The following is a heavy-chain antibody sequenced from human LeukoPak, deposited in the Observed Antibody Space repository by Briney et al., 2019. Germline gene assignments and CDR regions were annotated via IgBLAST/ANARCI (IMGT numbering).Heavy chain of an antibody. CDR3: AREDYYDSGSNDY. D-gene: IGHD3-22*01. V-gene: IGHV1-8*03. CDR1: VYTVTGYY. J-gene: IGHJ4*02. Sequence: ASVKVPCKASVYTVTGYYMHWVRQAPRQGLEWMGWMNPNSGNTAYAQKFQCRVTITRNTSISTAYMELSSLRSEDTALYYCAREDYYDSGSNDYWGQGTLVTVSS. CDR2: MNPNSGNT.